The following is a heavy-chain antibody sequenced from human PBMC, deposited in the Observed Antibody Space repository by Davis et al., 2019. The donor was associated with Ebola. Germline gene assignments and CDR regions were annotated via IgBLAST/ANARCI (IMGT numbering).Heavy chain of an antibody. CDR1: GFTFSSYA. D-gene: IGHD3-10*01. Sequence: GESLKISCATSGFTFSSYAMSWVRQAPGKGLEWVSGINGGGVTTVYADSVKGRFTISRDNSRNTLSLQMNSLRAEDTAVYYCVRGPPYDSGSYPWIYWGQGTLVTVSS. J-gene: IGHJ4*02. CDR2: INGGGVTT. CDR3: VRGPPYDSGSYPWIY. V-gene: IGHV3-23*01.